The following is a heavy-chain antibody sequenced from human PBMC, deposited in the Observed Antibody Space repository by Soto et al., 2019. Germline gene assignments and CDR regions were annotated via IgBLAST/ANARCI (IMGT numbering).Heavy chain of an antibody. D-gene: IGHD5-18*01. Sequence: IRQPPGKGLEWIGEINHSGSTNYSPSLKSRVTVSIDTSKNRFSLRLSSVTAADTAVYYCARVRGYSYGSNYFYCMDVWGQGTTVTVSS. J-gene: IGHJ6*02. CDR2: INHSGST. V-gene: IGHV4-34*01. CDR3: ARVRGYSYGSNYFYCMDV.